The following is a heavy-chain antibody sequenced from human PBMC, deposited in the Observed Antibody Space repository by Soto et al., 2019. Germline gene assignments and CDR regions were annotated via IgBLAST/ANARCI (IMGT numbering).Heavy chain of an antibody. CDR1: GGSISSYY. CDR2: IYYSGST. J-gene: IGHJ6*02. CDR3: ASRLVAPYYYGMDV. D-gene: IGHD5-12*01. Sequence: TLSLTCTVSGGSISSYYWSWIRQPPGKGLEWIGYIYYSGSTNYNPSLKSRVTMSVDTSKNQFSLKLSSVTAADTAVYYCASRLVAPYYYGMDVWGQGTTVTVSS. V-gene: IGHV4-59*01.